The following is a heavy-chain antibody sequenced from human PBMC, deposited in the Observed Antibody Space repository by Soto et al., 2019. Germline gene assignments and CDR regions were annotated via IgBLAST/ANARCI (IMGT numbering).Heavy chain of an antibody. D-gene: IGHD6-6*01. CDR1: RDTFTGYY. CDR2: INPNSGGP. J-gene: IGHJ4*02. V-gene: IGHV1-2*02. Sequence: QVHLVQSGAEVKKPGASVKVSCKASRDTFTGYYMHWVRQAPGQGLEWMGWINPNSGGPNYAQKFQGRVTMTRDTSISTVYMELSRLRSDDTAVYYCARVSSIAARRSFDSWGQGTLVTVSS. CDR3: ARVSSIAARRSFDS.